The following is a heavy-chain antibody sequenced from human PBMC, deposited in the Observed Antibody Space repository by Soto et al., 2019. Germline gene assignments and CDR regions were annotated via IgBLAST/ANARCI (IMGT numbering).Heavy chain of an antibody. V-gene: IGHV3-23*01. J-gene: IGHJ4*03. Sequence: EVRLLESGGNLVQPGGSLRLSCAGSGFTFSSNAMSWVRQAPGKGLEWVSSVSGDGYASDYADSVKGRFTVSRHNSKNTLYLQMNSRRAEDTAVYYCAKRHYFGSGSFALATWGQGTLVTVSS. CDR3: AKRHYFGSGSFALAT. CDR1: GFTFSSNA. D-gene: IGHD3-10*01. CDR2: VSGDGYAS.